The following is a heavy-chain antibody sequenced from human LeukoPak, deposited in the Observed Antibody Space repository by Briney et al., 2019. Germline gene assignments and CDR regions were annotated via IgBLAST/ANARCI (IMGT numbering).Heavy chain of an antibody. V-gene: IGHV1-69*04. CDR1: GGAFISYT. CDR3: ARDRRFDFWSGYSMPVSPPALGGQYNWFDP. D-gene: IGHD3-3*01. CDR2: IIPIPGIA. J-gene: IGHJ5*02. Sequence: SVKVSCKASGGAFISYTISWVRQAPGQGLEWMGRIIPIPGIANYAQKFQGRVTITADKSTSTAYMELSSLRSEDTAVYYCARDRRFDFWSGYSMPVSPPALGGQYNWFDPWGRGTLVTVSS.